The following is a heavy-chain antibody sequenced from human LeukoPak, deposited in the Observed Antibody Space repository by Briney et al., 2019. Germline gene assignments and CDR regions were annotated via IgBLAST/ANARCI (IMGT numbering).Heavy chain of an antibody. CDR1: GFTFSSYA. D-gene: IGHD1-26*01. CDR2: ISGGGGST. V-gene: IGHV3-23*01. Sequence: GGSLRLSCAVSGFTFSSYAMSWVRQAPGKGLEWVSTISGGGGSTYYADSVEGRFTISRDNSKNTLYLQVNSLRAEDTAVYYCAKGGKWDVTPFDYWGQGTLVTVSS. CDR3: AKGGKWDVTPFDY. J-gene: IGHJ4*02.